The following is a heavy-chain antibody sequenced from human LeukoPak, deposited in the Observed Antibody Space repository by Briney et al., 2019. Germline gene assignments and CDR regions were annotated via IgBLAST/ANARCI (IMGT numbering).Heavy chain of an antibody. CDR1: GFTFGDYA. V-gene: IGHV3-49*03. CDR2: IRSKAYGGTT. Sequence: GGSLRLSCTASGFTFGDYAMSWFRQAPGKGLEWVGFIRSKAYGGTTEYAASVKGRFTISRDDSKSTAYLQMNSLKTEDTAVYYCTRAQSASTRLWFGELSYHNEGDFDYWGQGTLVTVSS. J-gene: IGHJ4*02. CDR3: TRAQSASTRLWFGELSYHNEGDFDY. D-gene: IGHD3-10*01.